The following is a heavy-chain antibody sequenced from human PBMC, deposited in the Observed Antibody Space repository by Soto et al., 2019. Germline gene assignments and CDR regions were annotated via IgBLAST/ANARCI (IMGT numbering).Heavy chain of an antibody. Sequence: PSETLSLTCTVSSGSISSYYWSWIRQPPGKGLEWIGYIYYSGSTNYNPSLKSRVTISVDTSKNQFSLKLSSVTAADTAVYYCARDGTYYYDSSGFNLGYYGMDVWGQGTTVTVSS. CDR1: SGSISSYY. CDR2: IYYSGST. V-gene: IGHV4-59*01. J-gene: IGHJ6*02. CDR3: ARDGTYYYDSSGFNLGYYGMDV. D-gene: IGHD3-22*01.